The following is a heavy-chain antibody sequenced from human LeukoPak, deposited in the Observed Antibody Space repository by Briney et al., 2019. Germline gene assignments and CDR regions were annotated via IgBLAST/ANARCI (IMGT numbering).Heavy chain of an antibody. CDR2: IYFSGNT. D-gene: IGHD5-24*01. CDR3: ARGGRDGYTLYPLDY. Sequence: SETLSLTCTVSGGSISIAGYYWSWIRQHPGQGLEWIGYIYFSGNTYYNPSLKSRVTISVDTPKNQFSLKFSSVTAADAAVYYCARGGRDGYTLYPLDYWGQGTLVTVSS. V-gene: IGHV4-31*03. CDR1: GGSISIAGYY. J-gene: IGHJ4*02.